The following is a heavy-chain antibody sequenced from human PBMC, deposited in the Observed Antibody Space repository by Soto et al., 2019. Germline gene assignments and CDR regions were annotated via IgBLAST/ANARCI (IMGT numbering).Heavy chain of an antibody. Sequence: GGSLRLSCAASGFNFSSYGMHWVRQAPGKGLEWVAIIWYDGGNKYYADSVKGRFTISRDNSKNTLYLQMNSLRAEDTAVYYCARDLSRIPDYWGQGTLVTVSS. J-gene: IGHJ4*02. CDR1: GFNFSSYG. D-gene: IGHD5-18*01. CDR3: ARDLSRIPDY. V-gene: IGHV3-33*01. CDR2: IWYDGGNK.